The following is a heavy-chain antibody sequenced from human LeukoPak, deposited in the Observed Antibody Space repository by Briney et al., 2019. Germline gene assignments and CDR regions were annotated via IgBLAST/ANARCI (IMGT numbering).Heavy chain of an antibody. CDR1: GGSISGYY. CDR3: ARHRVPAAIVSAFDI. D-gene: IGHD2-2*01. Sequence: PSETLSLTCTVSGGSISGYYWTWIRQPPGKGLEWIGYVSYSGSTYYNPSLKSRVTISVDTSKNQFSLNLRSVTAADTAVYYCARHRVPAAIVSAFDIWGQGTMVTVSS. V-gene: IGHV4-59*01. J-gene: IGHJ3*02. CDR2: VSYSGST.